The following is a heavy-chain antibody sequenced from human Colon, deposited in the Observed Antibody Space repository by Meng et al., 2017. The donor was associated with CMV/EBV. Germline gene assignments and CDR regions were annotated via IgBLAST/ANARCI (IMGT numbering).Heavy chain of an antibody. J-gene: IGHJ4*02. D-gene: IGHD6-19*01. CDR3: VRSSGWSLFDY. CDR1: GHTFSDYY. CDR2: IRSDGSAT. V-gene: IGHV1-2*02. Sequence: QVQLMQSGAGVKEPGASVKVSCKTSGHTFSDYYMHWVRQAPGQGLEWMGWIRSDGSATNYAQKFRGRVTMTRDASVSTAYMELSGLTSDDTAVYFCVRSSGWSLFDYWGPGALVTVFS.